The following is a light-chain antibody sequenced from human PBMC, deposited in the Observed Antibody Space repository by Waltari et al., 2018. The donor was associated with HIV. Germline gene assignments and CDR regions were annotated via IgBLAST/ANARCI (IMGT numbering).Light chain of an antibody. CDR3: QSTDSTGISVI. J-gene: IGLJ2*01. CDR1: TCSKQY. V-gene: IGLV3-25*03. Sequence: SYGLPQPPSASVAPGQPASTTCSAETCSKQYTYRYQQNPGQAPVLVIYKDSERPSGISGRFSGSNSGTIVTLTVTGVQAEDEADYYCQSTDSTGISVIFGGGTKLTVL. CDR2: KDS.